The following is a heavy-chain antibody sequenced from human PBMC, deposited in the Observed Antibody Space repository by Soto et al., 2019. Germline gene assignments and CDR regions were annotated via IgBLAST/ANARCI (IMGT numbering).Heavy chain of an antibody. CDR3: VEGGWYGSSSPTDR. Sequence: QEQLVESGGDVVQPGGSLRLSCAASGFTLSRQDMHWVRQAPGKGLEWVAVWSYDGIAQYYADSVKGRFTISRDNSKNRLYLQMNCLRVEGTALYYCVEGGWYGSSSPTDRWCQGTLVTVSS. CDR1: GFTLSRQD. J-gene: IGHJ5*02. V-gene: IGHV3-30*03. CDR2: WSYDGIAQ. D-gene: IGHD6-6*01.